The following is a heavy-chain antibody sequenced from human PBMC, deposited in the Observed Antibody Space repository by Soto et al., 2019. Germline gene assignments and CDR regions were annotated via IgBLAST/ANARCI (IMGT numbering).Heavy chain of an antibody. J-gene: IGHJ3*02. CDR1: GFTFSTHA. D-gene: IGHD2-15*01. Sequence: PGGSLRLSCAVSGFTFSTHAMNWVRQAPGKGLEWVSGISGSGGSTYYADSVKGRFTISRDNSKNTLFLQMNSLRADDTAVYYCAKVLVGPGVRDNVFEIWGQGTMVPVS. CDR2: ISGSGGST. CDR3: AKVLVGPGVRDNVFEI. V-gene: IGHV3-23*01.